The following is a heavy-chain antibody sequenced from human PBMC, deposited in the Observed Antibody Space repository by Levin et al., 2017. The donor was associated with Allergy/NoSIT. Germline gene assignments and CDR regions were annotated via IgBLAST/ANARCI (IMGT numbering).Heavy chain of an antibody. D-gene: IGHD2-2*01. Sequence: GGSLRLSCAASGFTFSSYAMHWVRQAPGKGLEWVAVISYDGSNKYYADSVKGRFTISRDNSKNTLYLQMNSLRAEDTAVYYCARAGRRYCSSTSCYHDYWGQGTLVTVSS. V-gene: IGHV3-30-3*01. CDR3: ARAGRRYCSSTSCYHDY. CDR1: GFTFSSYA. CDR2: ISYDGSNK. J-gene: IGHJ4*02.